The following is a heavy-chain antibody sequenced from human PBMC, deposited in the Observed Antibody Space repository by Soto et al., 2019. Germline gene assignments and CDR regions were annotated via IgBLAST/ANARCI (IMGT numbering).Heavy chain of an antibody. CDR1: GGSISSSSYY. D-gene: IGHD2-21*01. J-gene: IGHJ6*02. V-gene: IGHV4-31*03. Sequence: SETLSLTCTVSGGSISSSSYYWGWIRQHPGKGLEWIGYIYYSGSSYYNPSLKSRVTISVDTSKNQFSLKLSSVTAADTAVYYCARGDWPTQMDVWGQGTTVTVSS. CDR2: IYYSGSS. CDR3: ARGDWPTQMDV.